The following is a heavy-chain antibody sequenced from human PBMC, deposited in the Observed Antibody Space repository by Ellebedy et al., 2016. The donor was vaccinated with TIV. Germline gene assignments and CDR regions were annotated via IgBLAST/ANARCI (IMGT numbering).Heavy chain of an antibody. CDR1: GFTLSNYA. V-gene: IGHV3-23*01. D-gene: IGHD6-19*01. CDR2: FPDRGGNT. Sequence: PGGSLRLSCAASGFTLSNYAMSWVRQAPGKGLEWVSGFPDRGGNTSYADTVKGRFTISRDNSKNTLFLQMDSLRAEDTAVYYCAKPRNGWYVFDLWGQGTLVTVSS. J-gene: IGHJ4*02. CDR3: AKPRNGWYVFDL.